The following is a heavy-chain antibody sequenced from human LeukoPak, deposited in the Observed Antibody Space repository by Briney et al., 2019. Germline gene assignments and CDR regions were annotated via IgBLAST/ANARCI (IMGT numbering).Heavy chain of an antibody. CDR2: IYHSGSA. V-gene: IGHV4/OR15-8*01. D-gene: IGHD6-19*01. Sequence: AETLSHTCAVSGRDIGRSKWWGWVRQPPGKGLEWIGEIYHSGSANYNPSLKSRVTISVDKSKNQFSLKLSSVTAADTAVYYCAEGSSGWYRGQFDYWGQGTLVTVSS. CDR3: AEGSSGWYRGQFDY. CDR1: GRDIGRSKW. J-gene: IGHJ4*02.